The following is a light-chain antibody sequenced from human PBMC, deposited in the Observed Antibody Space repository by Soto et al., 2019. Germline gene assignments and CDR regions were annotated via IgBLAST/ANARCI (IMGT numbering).Light chain of an antibody. CDR2: GNG. CDR1: SSNIGAGYD. V-gene: IGLV1-40*01. Sequence: QSVLTQPPSVSGAPGQTVTISCAGSSSNIGAGYDVHWYQQISGRAPKLLIYGNGYRPSGVPGRFSGSKSGTSASLAITALPAEDEADYYCQSYDSGLTGYVFGTGTKLTVL. CDR3: QSYDSGLTGYV. J-gene: IGLJ1*01.